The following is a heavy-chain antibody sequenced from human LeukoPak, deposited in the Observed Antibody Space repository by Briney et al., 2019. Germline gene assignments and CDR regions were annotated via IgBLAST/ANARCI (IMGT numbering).Heavy chain of an antibody. Sequence: EASVKVSCKASGYTFTGYYMHLVRQAPGQGLEWMGWINPNSGGTNYAQKFQGRVTMTRDTSISTAYMELSGLRSDDTAVYYCARFPIVVVPAAMRGAFDIWGQGTMVTVSS. J-gene: IGHJ3*02. CDR2: INPNSGGT. CDR1: GYTFTGYY. V-gene: IGHV1-2*02. CDR3: ARFPIVVVPAAMRGAFDI. D-gene: IGHD2-2*01.